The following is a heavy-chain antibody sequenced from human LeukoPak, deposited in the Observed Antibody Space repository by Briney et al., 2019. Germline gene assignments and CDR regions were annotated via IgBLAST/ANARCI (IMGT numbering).Heavy chain of an antibody. CDR2: MNEYGSEI. V-gene: IGHV3-7*01. J-gene: IGHJ4*02. Sequence: GGSLRLSCAVSGFIFSDFSMSWVRQAPGKGLEWVAKMNEYGSEIFYVDSVKGRFTISRDNAKNSLYLQMNSLRAEDTAVYYCARDRSGYSGYDFFDYWGQGALVTVSS. CDR1: GFIFSDFS. D-gene: IGHD5-12*01. CDR3: ARDRSGYSGYDFFDY.